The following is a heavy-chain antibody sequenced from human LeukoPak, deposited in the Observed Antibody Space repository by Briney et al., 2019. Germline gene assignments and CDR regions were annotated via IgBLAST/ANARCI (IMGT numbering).Heavy chain of an antibody. CDR3: AGQNYYYYGMDV. CDR2: IYYSGST. CDR1: GGSISSGGYY. J-gene: IGHJ6*02. Sequence: SEALSLTCTVSGGSISSGGYYWSWIRQHPGKGLEWIGYIYYSGSTYYNPSLKSRVTISVDTSKNQFSLKLSSVTAADTAVYYCAGQNYYYYGMDVWGQGTTVTVSS. V-gene: IGHV4-31*03.